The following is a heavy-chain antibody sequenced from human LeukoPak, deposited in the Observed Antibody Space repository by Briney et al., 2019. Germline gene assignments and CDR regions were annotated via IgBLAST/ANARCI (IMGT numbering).Heavy chain of an antibody. Sequence: SVKVSCKASGGTFSSYAISWVRQAPGQGLEWMGGIIPIFGTANYAQKVQGRVTITADESTSTAYLELSSLRPEDTAVYYCARARPYYDILTGYYNWGQGTLVTVSS. D-gene: IGHD3-9*01. CDR2: IIPIFGTA. V-gene: IGHV1-69*13. J-gene: IGHJ4*02. CDR1: GGTFSSYA. CDR3: ARARPYYDILTGYYN.